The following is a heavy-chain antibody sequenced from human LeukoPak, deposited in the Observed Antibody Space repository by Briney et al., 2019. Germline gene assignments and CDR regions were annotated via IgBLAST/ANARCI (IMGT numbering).Heavy chain of an antibody. Sequence: SETLSLTCTVSGGSISSSSYYWGWIRQPPGKGLKWIWCIYYSGSTYYNPSLKSRVTISVDTSKNQFSLKLSSVTAADTAVYYCASTCSGGSCYLRNWFDPWGQGTLVTVSS. J-gene: IGHJ5*02. CDR3: ASTCSGGSCYLRNWFDP. V-gene: IGHV4-39*07. CDR2: IYYSGST. D-gene: IGHD2-15*01. CDR1: GGSISSSSYY.